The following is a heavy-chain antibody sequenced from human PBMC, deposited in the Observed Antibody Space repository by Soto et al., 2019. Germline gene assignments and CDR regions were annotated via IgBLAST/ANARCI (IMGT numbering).Heavy chain of an antibody. CDR3: ATDLYSSGWSHRGGMAV. D-gene: IGHD6-19*01. CDR1: GGTFSSYA. Sequence: SVKVSCKASGGTFSSYAISWVRQAPGQGLEWMGGIIPIFGTANYAQKFQGRVTITADESTSTAYMELSSLRSEDTAVYYCATDLYSSGWSHRGGMAVWGQGTTVTVAS. V-gene: IGHV1-69*13. CDR2: IIPIFGTA. J-gene: IGHJ6*02.